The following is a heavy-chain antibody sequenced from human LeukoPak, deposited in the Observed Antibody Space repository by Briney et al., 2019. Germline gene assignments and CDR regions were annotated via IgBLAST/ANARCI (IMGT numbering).Heavy chain of an antibody. J-gene: IGHJ4*02. V-gene: IGHV1-2*02. Sequence: GASVKVSCKTSGYTFTGYYIHLLRQAPGQGLEWMAWIDPNSGGTNYAHEFQGRVTMTRDTSISTAYMEVSSLRSDDTAVYYCARDRGVSSWYGVDYWGQGTLVTVSS. D-gene: IGHD6-13*01. CDR1: GYTFTGYY. CDR2: IDPNSGGT. CDR3: ARDRGVSSWYGVDY.